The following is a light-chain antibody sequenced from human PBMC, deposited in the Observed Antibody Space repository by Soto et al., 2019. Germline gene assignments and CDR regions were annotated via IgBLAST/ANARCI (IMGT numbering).Light chain of an antibody. Sequence: ELVLTQSPVTLSLSPGERATLSCRASQSVSSYLAWYQQKPGQAPRLLFFDATNRATGIPARFSGSGSGTDFALTISSLEPEDFAVYYCQQRSDWPPTFGGGTKGEIK. J-gene: IGKJ4*01. V-gene: IGKV3-11*01. CDR2: DAT. CDR1: QSVSSY. CDR3: QQRSDWPPT.